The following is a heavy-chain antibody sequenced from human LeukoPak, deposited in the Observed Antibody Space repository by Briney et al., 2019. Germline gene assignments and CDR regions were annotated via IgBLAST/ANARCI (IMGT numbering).Heavy chain of an antibody. Sequence: SETLSLTCAVSGGSISSYYWSWIRQPPGRGLEWIASIHCSGSTSYNSSLKSRVTMSIDTSKNQFSLKLSSVTPADTAVYYCARQVYSSSWSYYFEYWGQGILVTVSS. J-gene: IGHJ4*02. V-gene: IGHV4-59*01. CDR2: IHCSGST. CDR1: GGSISSYY. D-gene: IGHD6-13*01. CDR3: ARQVYSSSWSYYFEY.